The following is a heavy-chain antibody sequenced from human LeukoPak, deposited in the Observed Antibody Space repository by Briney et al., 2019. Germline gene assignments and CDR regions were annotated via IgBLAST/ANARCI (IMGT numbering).Heavy chain of an antibody. CDR1: GGSISSSNW. V-gene: IGHV4-4*02. D-gene: IGHD3-10*02. J-gene: IGHJ4*02. CDR2: IYHSGST. CDR3: ARDNVRGVMGY. Sequence: SETLSLTCAVSGGSISSSNWWSWVRQPPGKGLEWIGEIYHSGSTNYNPSLKSRVTTSVDKSKNQFSLKLSSVTAADTAVYYCARDNVRGVMGYWGQGTLVTVSS.